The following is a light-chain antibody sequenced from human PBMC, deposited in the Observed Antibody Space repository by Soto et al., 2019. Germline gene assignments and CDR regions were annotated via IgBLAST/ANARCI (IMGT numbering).Light chain of an antibody. Sequence: EIVLTQSPATLSLSPGERATLSCRASQSVSSYLAWYQQKPGQAPRLLIYDASNRATGIPARFSGSGSGTDFTLTISSLQPDDLATYYCQQYRSVPWTFGHGTKVELK. CDR2: DAS. CDR1: QSVSSY. J-gene: IGKJ1*01. CDR3: QQYRSVPWT. V-gene: IGKV3-11*01.